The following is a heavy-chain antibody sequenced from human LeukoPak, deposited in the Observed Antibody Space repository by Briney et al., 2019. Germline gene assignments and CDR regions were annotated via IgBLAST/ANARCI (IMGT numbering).Heavy chain of an antibody. D-gene: IGHD3-10*01. V-gene: IGHV1-46*01. J-gene: IGHJ5*02. CDR2: INPSGGST. CDR3: ARVLAGSGLDP. CDR1: GYTFTSYY. Sequence: ASVKVSCKASGYTFTSYYMHWVRQAPGQGLEWMGIINPSGGSTSYAQKFQGRVTMTRDMSTYTVYMEVSSLRSEDTAVYYCARVLAGSGLDPWGQGTLVTVSS.